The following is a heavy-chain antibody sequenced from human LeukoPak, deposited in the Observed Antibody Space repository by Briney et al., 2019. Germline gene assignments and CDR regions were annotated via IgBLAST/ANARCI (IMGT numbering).Heavy chain of an antibody. CDR2: IYTSGST. CDR3: ARGGWIFGVAPYYYYGMDV. Sequence: SQTLSLTCTVSSGSINSGSYYWSWIRQPAGKGLEWIGRIYTSGSTNYNPSLKSRVTISVDTSKNQFSLKLSSVTAADTAVYYCARGGWIFGVAPYYYYGMDVWGQGTTVTVSS. D-gene: IGHD3-3*01. J-gene: IGHJ6*02. V-gene: IGHV4-61*02. CDR1: SGSINSGSYY.